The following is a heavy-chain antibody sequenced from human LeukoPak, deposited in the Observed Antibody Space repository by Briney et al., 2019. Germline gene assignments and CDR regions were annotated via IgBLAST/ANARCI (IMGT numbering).Heavy chain of an antibody. CDR2: ISSDGSST. Sequence: QPGGSLSLSCAASGFTFSSYWMHWVRQAPGKGLVWVSRISSDGSSTPYATSVKGRFTISRDNSKNTLYLQMNSLRAEDMAVYYCAREEWYYFDYWGQGTLVTVSS. CDR1: GFTFSSYW. CDR3: AREEWYYFDY. V-gene: IGHV3-74*01. J-gene: IGHJ4*02. D-gene: IGHD3-3*01.